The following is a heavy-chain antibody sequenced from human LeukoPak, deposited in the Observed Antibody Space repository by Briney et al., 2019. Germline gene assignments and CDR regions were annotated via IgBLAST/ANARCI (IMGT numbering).Heavy chain of an antibody. J-gene: IGHJ4*02. CDR1: GYTFTSYA. D-gene: IGHD3-10*01. CDR2: INAGNGNT. CDR3: ATTIRYGSGSQGLFDY. V-gene: IGHV1-3*01. Sequence: GASVKVSCKASGYTFTSYAMHWVRQAPGQRLEWMGWINAGNGNTKHSQKFQGRVTITRDTSASTAYMELSSLRSEDTAVYYCATTIRYGSGSQGLFDYWGQGTLVTVSS.